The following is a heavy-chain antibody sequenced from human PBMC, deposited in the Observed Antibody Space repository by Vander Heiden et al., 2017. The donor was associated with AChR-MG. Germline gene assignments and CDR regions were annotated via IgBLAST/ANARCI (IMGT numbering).Heavy chain of an antibody. CDR2: LSGSGDST. V-gene: IGHV3-23*04. D-gene: IGHD2-21*01. CDR3: AKGVGGGNSIYFDY. J-gene: IGHJ4*02. Sequence: EVQLVESGGVLVQPGGSLRPSCVASGLPFSNYAMSWVRQAPGKGLEWVSLLSGSGDSTYYADSVKGRFTISRDNPKNTLYLQMNSLRAEDTAVYYCAKGVGGGNSIYFDYWGQGTLVTVSS. CDR1: GLPFSNYA.